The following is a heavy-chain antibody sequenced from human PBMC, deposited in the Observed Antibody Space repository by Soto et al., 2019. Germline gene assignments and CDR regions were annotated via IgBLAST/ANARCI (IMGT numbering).Heavy chain of an antibody. Sequence: EVQLLESGGGLVQPGGSLRLSCAASGFTFSSYAMSWVRQAPGKGLEWVSAINGSGGSTYYADSVKGRFTISRDNSKNTLYLQMNSLRAEDTAVYYGAKDRGFSGYYGMDVWGQGTTVTVSS. CDR2: INGSGGST. CDR1: GFTFSSYA. D-gene: IGHD1-26*01. CDR3: AKDRGFSGYYGMDV. V-gene: IGHV3-23*01. J-gene: IGHJ6*02.